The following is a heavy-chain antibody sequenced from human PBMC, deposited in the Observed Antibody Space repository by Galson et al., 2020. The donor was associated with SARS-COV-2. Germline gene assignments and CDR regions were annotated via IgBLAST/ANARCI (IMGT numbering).Heavy chain of an antibody. CDR1: GFTFSSYD. Sequence: GESLKISCAASGFTFSSYDMHWVRQATGKGLEWVSAIGTAGDTYYPGSVKGRFTISRENAKNSLYLQMNSLRAGDTAVYYCARGSIAVADNYYYYYMAVWGKGTTVTVSS. CDR3: ARGSIAVADNYYYYYMAV. V-gene: IGHV3-13*01. D-gene: IGHD6-19*01. CDR2: IGTAGDT. J-gene: IGHJ6*03.